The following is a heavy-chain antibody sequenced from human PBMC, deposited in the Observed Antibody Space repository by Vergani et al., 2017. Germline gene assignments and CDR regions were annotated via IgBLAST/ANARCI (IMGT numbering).Heavy chain of an antibody. V-gene: IGHV4-59*01. CDR3: ARAEGLRGKGAFDI. Sequence: QVQLQESGPGLVKPSETLSLTCTVSGGSISSYYWSWIRQPPGKGLEWIGYIYYSGSTNYNPSLKSGVTISVDTSKNQFSLKLSSVTAADTAVYYCARAEGLRGKGAFDIWGQGTMVTVSS. CDR2: IYYSGST. D-gene: IGHD3-10*01. CDR1: GGSISSYY. J-gene: IGHJ3*02.